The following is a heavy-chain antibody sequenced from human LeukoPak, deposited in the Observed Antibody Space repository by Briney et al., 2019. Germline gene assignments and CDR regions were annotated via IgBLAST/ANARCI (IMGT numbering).Heavy chain of an antibody. CDR2: ISGSGGST. V-gene: IGHV3-23*01. CDR3: AKDALLYYYDSSGTDAFDI. CDR1: GSICSSYA. J-gene: IGHJ3*02. Sequence: GGSLRLSCGASGSICSSYAMSWVRQAPGKGLEWVSAISGSGGSTYYADSVKGRFTISRDNSKNTLYLQMNSLRAEDTAVYYCAKDALLYYYDSSGTDAFDIWGQGTMVTVSS. D-gene: IGHD3-22*01.